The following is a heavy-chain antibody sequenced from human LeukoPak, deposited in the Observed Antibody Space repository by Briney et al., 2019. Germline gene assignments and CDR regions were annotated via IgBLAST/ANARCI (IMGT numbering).Heavy chain of an antibody. CDR2: IIPILGIA. CDR3: ASPPSLSSGWFLRY. V-gene: IGHV1-69*04. CDR1: GGTFSSYA. J-gene: IGHJ4*02. Sequence: GASVKVSCKASGGTFSSYAISWVRQAPGQGLEWMGRIIPILGIANYAQKFQGRVTITADKSTSTAYMELSSLRSEDTAVYYCASPPSLSSGWFLRYWGQGTLVAVSS. D-gene: IGHD6-19*01.